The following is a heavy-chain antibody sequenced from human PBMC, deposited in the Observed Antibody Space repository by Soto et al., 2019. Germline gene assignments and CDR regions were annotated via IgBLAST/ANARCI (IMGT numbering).Heavy chain of an antibody. CDR3: ARGSGLNYGMDV. Sequence: GGSLRLSCAASGISFSTYAMNWVRQAPGKGLEWVAVIWYDGSNKYYADSVKGRFTISRDNSKNTLYLQMNSLRAEDTAVYYCARGSGLNYGMDVWGQGTTVTVSS. J-gene: IGHJ6*02. D-gene: IGHD3-16*01. V-gene: IGHV3-33*08. CDR2: IWYDGSNK. CDR1: GISFSTYA.